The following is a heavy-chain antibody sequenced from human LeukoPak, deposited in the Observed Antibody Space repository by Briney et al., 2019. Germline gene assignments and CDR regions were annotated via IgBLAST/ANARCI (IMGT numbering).Heavy chain of an antibody. CDR3: ARDIWLLGRDGYNYSDY. D-gene: IGHD5-24*01. V-gene: IGHV1-46*03. CDR2: INPSGGST. Sequence: ASVKVSCKASGYTFTSYYMHWVRQAPGQGLEWMGIINPSGGSTSCAQKFQGRVTMTRDTSTSTVYMELSSLRSEDTAVYYCARDIWLLGRDGYNYSDYWGQGTLVTVSS. CDR1: GYTFTSYY. J-gene: IGHJ4*02.